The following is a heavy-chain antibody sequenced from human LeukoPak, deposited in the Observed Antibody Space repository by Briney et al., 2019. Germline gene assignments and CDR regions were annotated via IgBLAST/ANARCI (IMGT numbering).Heavy chain of an antibody. J-gene: IGHJ6*02. V-gene: IGHV4-59*12. Sequence: PSETLSLTCTVSGGSISSYYWSWIRQPPGKGLEWIGYIYYSGSTNYNPSLKSRVTISVDTSKNQFSLKLSSVTAADTAVYYCARGYYDSSGYYYAYIPRGNPYYYYGMDVWGQGTTVTVSS. CDR3: ARGYYDSSGYYYAYIPRGNPYYYYGMDV. D-gene: IGHD3-22*01. CDR2: IYYSGST. CDR1: GGSISSYY.